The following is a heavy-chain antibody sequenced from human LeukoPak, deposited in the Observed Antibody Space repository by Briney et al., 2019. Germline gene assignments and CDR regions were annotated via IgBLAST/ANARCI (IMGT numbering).Heavy chain of an antibody. CDR3: ARVINYGLGQPPSAG. CDR1: GYTFISYR. CDR2: IGLYDGNI. J-gene: IGHJ4*02. V-gene: IGHV1-18*04. Sequence: ASVNVSCKASGYTFISYRFSWVRQSPGPGLECMGWIGLYDGNIRYAPSLQGRVTLHTDIPTSTVKMELRSLRPNEPAVSYCARVINYGLGQPPSAGWGPGTLV. D-gene: IGHD3-10*01.